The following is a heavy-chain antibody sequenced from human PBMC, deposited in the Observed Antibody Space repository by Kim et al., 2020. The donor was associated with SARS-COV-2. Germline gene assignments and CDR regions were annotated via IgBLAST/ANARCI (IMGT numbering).Heavy chain of an antibody. V-gene: IGHV4-34*01. Sequence: SETLSLTCAVYGGSFSGYYWSWIRQPPGKGLEWIGEINHSGSTNYNPSLKSRVTISADTSKNQFSLMLSSVTAADTAVYYCARFAAVPAAKVPRDYYMDV. J-gene: IGHJ6*03. CDR2: INHSGST. CDR3: ARFAAVPAAKVPRDYYMDV. CDR1: GGSFSGYY. D-gene: IGHD2-2*01.